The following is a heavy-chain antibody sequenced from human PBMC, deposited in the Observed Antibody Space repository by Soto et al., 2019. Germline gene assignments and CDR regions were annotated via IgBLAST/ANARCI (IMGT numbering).Heavy chain of an antibody. CDR3: AKDIPDSYDFWSGYYWGGIDY. D-gene: IGHD3-3*01. CDR2: ISGSGGST. J-gene: IGHJ4*02. CDR1: GFTFSSYA. V-gene: IGHV3-23*01. Sequence: EVQLLESGGGLVQPGGSLRLSCAASGFTFSSYAMSWVRQAPGKGLEWVSAISGSGGSTYYADSVKGRFTISRDNSKNTLYLQMNSLRAEDTAVYYCAKDIPDSYDFWSGYYWGGIDYWGQGTLVTVSS.